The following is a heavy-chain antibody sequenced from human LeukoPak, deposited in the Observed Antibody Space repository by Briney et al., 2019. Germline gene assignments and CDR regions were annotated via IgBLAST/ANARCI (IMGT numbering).Heavy chain of an antibody. J-gene: IGHJ4*02. CDR3: ARDFWGSMTATPFDY. Sequence: SVYASCKVSGYTSTSYGISCVRHAPGQGLEWMGWISAYNGNTNYAQKLQSRVTMTTDTSTSTAYMELRSLRSDDTAVYYCARDFWGSMTATPFDYWGQGTLVTVSS. V-gene: IGHV1-18*01. CDR2: ISAYNGNT. CDR1: GYTSTSYG. D-gene: IGHD2/OR15-2a*01.